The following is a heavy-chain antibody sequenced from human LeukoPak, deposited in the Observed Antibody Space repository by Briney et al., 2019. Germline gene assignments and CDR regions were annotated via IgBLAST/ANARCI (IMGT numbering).Heavy chain of an antibody. J-gene: IGHJ4*02. V-gene: IGHV4-38-2*02. Sequence: SETLSLTCTVSGYSISSDYYWGWIRQPPGKGLEWIGSIYHNGSTYYNPSLKSRVTISVDTSKNQFSLKLSSVTAADTAVYYCARVRWGFVNEGYWGQGTLVTVSS. CDR3: ARVRWGFVNEGY. CDR1: GYSISSDYY. D-gene: IGHD2/OR15-2a*01. CDR2: IYHNGST.